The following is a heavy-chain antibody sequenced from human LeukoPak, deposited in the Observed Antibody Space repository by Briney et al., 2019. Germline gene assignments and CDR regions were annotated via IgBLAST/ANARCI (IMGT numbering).Heavy chain of an antibody. CDR2: ISSSSSYI. J-gene: IGHJ4*02. D-gene: IGHD3-22*01. CDR3: AKDTSDEDYYDSSGYYYVGY. CDR1: GFTFSSYS. Sequence: PGGSLRLSCAASGFTFSSYSMNWVRQAPGKGLEWVSSISSSSSYIYYADSVKGRFTISRDNAKNSLYLQMNSLRTEDTALYYCAKDTSDEDYYDSSGYYYVGYWGQGTLVTVSS. V-gene: IGHV3-21*04.